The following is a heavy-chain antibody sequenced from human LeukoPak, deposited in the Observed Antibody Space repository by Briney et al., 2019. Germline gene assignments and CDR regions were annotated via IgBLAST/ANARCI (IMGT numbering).Heavy chain of an antibody. Sequence: GESLKISCKGSGYSFTSYWIGWVRQMPGKGLEWMGIIYPGDSDTRYSPSFQGQVTISADKSISTAYLQWSSLKASDTAMYYCATTVTPPRPHCSSTSCLGVSYYYYMDVWGKGTTVTVSS. V-gene: IGHV5-51*01. CDR1: GYSFTSYW. J-gene: IGHJ6*03. D-gene: IGHD2-2*01. CDR2: IYPGDSDT. CDR3: ATTVTPPRPHCSSTSCLGVSYYYYMDV.